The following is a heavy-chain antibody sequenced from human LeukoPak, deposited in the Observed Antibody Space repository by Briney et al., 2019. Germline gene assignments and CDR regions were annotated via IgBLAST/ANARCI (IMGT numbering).Heavy chain of an antibody. V-gene: IGHV3-48*01. CDR1: GFTFSSYH. Sequence: GGSLRLSCAASGFTFSSYHMNWVRQAPGKGLEWVSYISDTSNIINYADSVKGRFTISRDNAKNSLYLQMNSLRAEDTAVYYCARVSGLPFTVTTSGTDYWGQGTLVTVSS. CDR3: ARVSGLPFTVTTSGTDY. J-gene: IGHJ4*02. D-gene: IGHD4-17*01. CDR2: ISDTSNII.